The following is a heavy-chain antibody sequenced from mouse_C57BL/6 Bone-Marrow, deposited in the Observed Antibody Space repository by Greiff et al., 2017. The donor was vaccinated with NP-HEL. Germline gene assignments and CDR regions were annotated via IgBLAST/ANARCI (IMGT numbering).Heavy chain of an antibody. J-gene: IGHJ1*03. CDR2: ISNGGGST. CDR3: ARQGSRDV. Sequence: EVKLMESGGGLVQPGGSLKLSCAASGFTSSDYYMYWVRQTPEKRLEWVAYISNGGGSTYYPDTVKGRFTISRDNAKNTLYLQMSRLKSEDTAMYYCARQGSRDVWGTGTTVTVSS. V-gene: IGHV5-12*01. CDR1: GFTSSDYY.